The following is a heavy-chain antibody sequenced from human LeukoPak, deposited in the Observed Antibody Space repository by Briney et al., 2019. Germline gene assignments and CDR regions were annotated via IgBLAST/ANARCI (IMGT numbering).Heavy chain of an antibody. CDR3: VRGGSSSSGPPDY. V-gene: IGHV3-21*01. J-gene: IGHJ4*02. CDR1: RLTFNTYS. Sequence: GGSLRLSCAASRLTFNTYSMTWVRQAPEKGLEWVSSISPRSDYIYYADSVRGRFTISRGNAENSLYLQMNSLRAEDTAVYYCVRGGSSSSGPPDYWGQGTLVTVSS. D-gene: IGHD6-6*01. CDR2: ISPRSDYI.